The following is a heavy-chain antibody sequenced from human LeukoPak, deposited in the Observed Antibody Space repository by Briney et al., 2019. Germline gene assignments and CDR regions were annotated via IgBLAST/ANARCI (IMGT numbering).Heavy chain of an antibody. D-gene: IGHD3-3*01. J-gene: IGHJ4*02. CDR1: GGSISSYY. CDR3: ARLSAWSGYHFDY. V-gene: IGHV4-59*08. CDR2: IYYSGST. Sequence: KPSETLSLTCTVSGGSISSYYWSWIRQPPGKGLEWIGYIYYSGSTNYNPSLKSRVTISVDTSKNQFSLKLSSVTAADTAVYYCARLSAWSGYHFDYWGQGTLVTVSS.